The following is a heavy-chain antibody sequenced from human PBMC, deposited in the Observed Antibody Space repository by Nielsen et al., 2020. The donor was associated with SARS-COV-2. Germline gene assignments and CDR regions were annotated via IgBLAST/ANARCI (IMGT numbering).Heavy chain of an antibody. Sequence: GESLKISCAASGFTFSDYAMAWVRQAPGKGLEWVSVIKTSGGTTYYADSVKGRCTISRDNSKNTLYLQMNSLRAEDTAVYYCVKDGAYYGVRGVVHFGYGGRGTVVTVSS. J-gene: IGHJ4*02. CDR2: IKTSGGTT. D-gene: IGHD3-10*01. V-gene: IGHV3-23*01. CDR3: VKDGAYYGVRGVVHFGY. CDR1: GFTFSDYA.